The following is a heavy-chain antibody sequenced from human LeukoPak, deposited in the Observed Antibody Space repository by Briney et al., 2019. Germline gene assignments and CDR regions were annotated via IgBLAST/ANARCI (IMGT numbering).Heavy chain of an antibody. CDR1: RGSISSYY. CDR3: AREQQWLPTLHFDY. J-gene: IGHJ4*02. Sequence: PSETLSLTCTVSRGSISSYYWSWIRQPAGKGLEWIGRIYTSGSTNYNPSLKSRVTMSVDTSKNQFSLKLSSVTAADTAVYYCAREQQWLPTLHFDYWGQGTLVTVSS. CDR2: IYTSGST. D-gene: IGHD6-19*01. V-gene: IGHV4-4*07.